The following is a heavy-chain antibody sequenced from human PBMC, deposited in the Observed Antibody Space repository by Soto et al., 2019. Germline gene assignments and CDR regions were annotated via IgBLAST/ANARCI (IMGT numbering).Heavy chain of an antibody. CDR1: GGSFSGYY. D-gene: IGHD6-6*01. V-gene: IGHV4-34*01. CDR3: ARIIEGSAIAARPSYYYYMDV. J-gene: IGHJ6*03. CDR2: INHSGST. Sequence: PSETLSLTCAVYGGSFSGYYWSWIRQPPGKGLEWFGEINHSGSTNYNPSLKSRVTISVDTSKNQFSLKLSSVTAADTAVYYCARIIEGSAIAARPSYYYYMDVWGKGTTVTVSS.